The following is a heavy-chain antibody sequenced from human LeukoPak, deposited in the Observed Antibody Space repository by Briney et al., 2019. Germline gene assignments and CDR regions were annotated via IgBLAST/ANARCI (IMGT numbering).Heavy chain of an antibody. CDR1: GFTFRNAW. Sequence: PGGSLRLSCAASGFTFRNAWMTWVRQAPGKGLEWLGRIKSKADGGTADYAAPLKGRITISRDDSKNILYLQINSLRTDDTALYYCTTRTWADGFDIWGQGTMLIVSS. CDR3: TTRTWADGFDI. CDR2: IKSKADGGTA. D-gene: IGHD2-2*01. J-gene: IGHJ3*02. V-gene: IGHV3-15*01.